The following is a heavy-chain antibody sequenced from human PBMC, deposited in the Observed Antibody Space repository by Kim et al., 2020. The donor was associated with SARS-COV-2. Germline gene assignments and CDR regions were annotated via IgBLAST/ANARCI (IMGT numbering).Heavy chain of an antibody. V-gene: IGHV3-21*01. CDR1: GFTFSSYS. Sequence: GGSLRLSCAASGFTFSSYSMNWVRQAPGKGLEWVSSISSSSSYIYYADSVKGRFTISRDNAKNSLYLQMNSLRAEDTAVYYCASPWGGQYYFDYWGQGTLVTVSS. J-gene: IGHJ4*02. CDR2: ISSSSSYI. D-gene: IGHD3-16*01. CDR3: ASPWGGQYYFDY.